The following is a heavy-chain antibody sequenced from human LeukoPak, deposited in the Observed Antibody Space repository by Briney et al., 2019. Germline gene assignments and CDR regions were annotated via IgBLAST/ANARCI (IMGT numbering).Heavy chain of an antibody. D-gene: IGHD6-19*01. Sequence: ASVRVSCKASGYTFTSYYMHWVRQAPGQGLEWMGIINPSGGSTSYAQKFQGRVTMVRDMSTRTVYMELSSLRSEDTAVYYCARGPRDSSGWYYYFDYWGQGTLVTVSS. CDR3: ARGPRDSSGWYYYFDY. CDR2: INPSGGST. V-gene: IGHV1-46*01. CDR1: GYTFTSYY. J-gene: IGHJ4*02.